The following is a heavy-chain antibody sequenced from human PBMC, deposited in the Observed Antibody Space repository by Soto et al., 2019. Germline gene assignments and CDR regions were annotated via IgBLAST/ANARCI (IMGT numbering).Heavy chain of an antibody. CDR2: IGVGGDT. CDR3: AREVPDYDSRGWSFDL. J-gene: IGHJ2*01. CDR1: GVTFSSYD. D-gene: IGHD3-22*01. V-gene: IGHV3-13*01. Sequence: GGSLRLSCVASGVTFSSYDMHWVRQPTGKGLEWVSAIGVGGDTYYPASVKGRFTISRENAKNSLYLQMNSLRAEDTAVYYCAREVPDYDSRGWSFDLWGRGTLVTGSS.